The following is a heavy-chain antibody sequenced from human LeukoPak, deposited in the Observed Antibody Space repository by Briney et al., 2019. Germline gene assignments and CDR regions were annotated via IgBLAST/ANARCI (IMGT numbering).Heavy chain of an antibody. CDR2: IYYSGST. CDR1: GGFISSSSYY. CDR3: ARHGDYYDSSCYYRFDY. J-gene: IGHJ4*02. D-gene: IGHD3-22*01. Sequence: SETLSLTCTVSGGFISSSSYYWGWIRQPPGKGLEWIGSIYYSGSTNYNPSLKSRVTISIDTSKNHFSLKLSSVTAADTAVYYCARHGDYYDSSCYYRFDYWGQGTLVTVSS. V-gene: IGHV4-39*01.